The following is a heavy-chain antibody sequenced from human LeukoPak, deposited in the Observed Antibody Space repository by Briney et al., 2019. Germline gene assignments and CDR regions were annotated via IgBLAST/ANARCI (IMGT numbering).Heavy chain of an antibody. CDR3: ARDSLGSMEY. D-gene: IGHD3-10*01. CDR2: INPNRGGT. CDR1: GYTFTGYY. Sequence: ASVKVSCKASGYTFTGYYMHWVRQAPGEGLEWMGWINPNRGGTNYAQRLQGRVTMTTDTSTSTAYMELRRLRSDDTAVYYCARDSLGSMEYWGQGTLVTVSS. V-gene: IGHV1-2*02. J-gene: IGHJ4*02.